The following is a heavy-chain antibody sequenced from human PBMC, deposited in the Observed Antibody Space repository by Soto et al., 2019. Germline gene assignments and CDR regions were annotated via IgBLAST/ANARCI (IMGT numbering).Heavy chain of an antibody. CDR2: ISGSGGST. CDR3: AKDKNGVRGRGWFDP. J-gene: IGHJ5*02. Sequence: EVQLLESGGGLVQPGRSLRLSCAASGFTFSSYAMSWVRQAPGKGLEWVSAISGSGGSTYYADSVKGRFTISRDNSKNTLYLQMNSLRAEDTAVYYCAKDKNGVRGRGWFDPWGQGTLVTVSS. D-gene: IGHD2-21*01. CDR1: GFTFSSYA. V-gene: IGHV3-23*01.